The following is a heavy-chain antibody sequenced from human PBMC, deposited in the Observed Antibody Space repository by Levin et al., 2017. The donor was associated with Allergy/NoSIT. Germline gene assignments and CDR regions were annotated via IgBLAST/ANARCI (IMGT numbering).Heavy chain of an antibody. CDR3: ASFGGGYSYSSDY. V-gene: IGHV3-48*01. J-gene: IGHJ4*02. CDR1: GFTFSSSN. D-gene: IGHD5-18*01. Sequence: GGSLRLSCEGSGFTFSSSNMNWVRQAPGKGLEWLAYISGTSGTIYYADSVKGRFSISRDNAKNSLFLQMNSLRAEDTAVYYCASFGGGYSYSSDYWGQGTLVTVSS. CDR2: ISGTSGTI.